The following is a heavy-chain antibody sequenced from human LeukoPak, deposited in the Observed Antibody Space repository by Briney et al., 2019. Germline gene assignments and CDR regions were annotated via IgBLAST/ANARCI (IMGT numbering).Heavy chain of an antibody. J-gene: IGHJ6*02. CDR3: AKDFYDSTSYYYGMDV. Sequence: GGSLRLSCAASGFTFSDYYMSWIRQAPGKGLEWVSAISGSGGSTYYADSVKGRFTISRDYSKNTLYLQMNSLRAEDTAVYYCAKDFYDSTSYYYGMDVWGQGTTVTASS. V-gene: IGHV3-23*01. CDR1: GFTFSDYY. CDR2: ISGSGGST. D-gene: IGHD3-22*01.